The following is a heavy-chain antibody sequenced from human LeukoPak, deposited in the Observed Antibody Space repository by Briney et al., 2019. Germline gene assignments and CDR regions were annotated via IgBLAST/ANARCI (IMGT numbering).Heavy chain of an antibody. CDR1: GFTFRSYG. Sequence: GGSLRLSCAASGFTFRSYGMSWVRQAPGKGLEWVSGISGSGGSTYYADSVKGRFTISRDNSKNTLFLQMNSLRADDTAVYYCAKKPYEDSSGYYSFEYWGQGTLVTVSS. J-gene: IGHJ4*02. CDR3: AKKPYEDSSGYYSFEY. V-gene: IGHV3-23*01. D-gene: IGHD3-22*01. CDR2: ISGSGGST.